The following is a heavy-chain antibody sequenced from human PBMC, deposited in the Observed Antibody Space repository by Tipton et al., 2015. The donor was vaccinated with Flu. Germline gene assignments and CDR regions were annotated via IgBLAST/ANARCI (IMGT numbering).Heavy chain of an antibody. V-gene: IGHV4-61*02. Sequence: TLSLTCTVSGDPISSGTHYWSWIRQPAGKGLEWIGRIYTSGSTNYNPSLKTRVTISVDTSKNQFSLKLSSVTAADTAFYYCARGSGSGTYVIFDYWGQGTLVSVSS. D-gene: IGHD3-10*01. J-gene: IGHJ4*02. CDR1: GDPISSGTHY. CDR2: IYTSGST. CDR3: ARGSGSGTYVIFDY.